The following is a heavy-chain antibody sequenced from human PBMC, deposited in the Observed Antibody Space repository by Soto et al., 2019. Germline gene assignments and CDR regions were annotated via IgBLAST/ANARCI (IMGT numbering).Heavy chain of an antibody. V-gene: IGHV3-21*01. CDR1: GFTFSSYS. D-gene: IGHD4-17*01. Sequence: PGGSLRLSCAASGFTFSSYSMNWVRQAPGKGLEWVSSISSSSSYIYYADSVKGRFTISRDNAKNSLYLQMNSLRAEDTAVYYCAKSLFCCTVTTLYYWGQGTLVTVSS. CDR2: ISSSSSYI. CDR3: AKSLFCCTVTTLYY. J-gene: IGHJ4*02.